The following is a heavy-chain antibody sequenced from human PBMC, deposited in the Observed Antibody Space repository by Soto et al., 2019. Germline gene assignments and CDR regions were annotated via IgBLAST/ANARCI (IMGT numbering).Heavy chain of an antibody. V-gene: IGHV2-70*13. Sequence: SGPTLVNPTETLTLTCTFSGFSLTSPGMCVSWIRQSPGKALEWLALIERDDDDKYYSTSLKTRLTISKDTRKNQVVLTMANMEPADTATYYCARSIRGPRRFNGMDVWGQGTTVTSP. J-gene: IGHJ6*02. CDR1: GFSLTSPGMC. CDR2: IERDDDDK. D-gene: IGHD1-20*01. CDR3: ARSIRGPRRFNGMDV.